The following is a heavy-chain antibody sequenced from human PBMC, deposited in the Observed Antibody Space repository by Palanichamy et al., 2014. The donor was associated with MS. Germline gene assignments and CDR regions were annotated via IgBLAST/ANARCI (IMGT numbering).Heavy chain of an antibody. CDR3: ARRWSGTFPFDS. D-gene: IGHD3-3*01. V-gene: IGHV4-39*01. J-gene: IGHJ4*02. CDR2: INFSGSA. Sequence: LQLQETGPGLVRPSETLSLTCTVSGGSTRSAGDSWGWVRQRPGEGLEWIGVINFSGSAHHNPSLKDRVNISVDKSRNQVSLKLKSVTTADTALYYCARRWSGTFPFDSWGQGTRVTVSS. CDR1: GGSTRSAGDS.